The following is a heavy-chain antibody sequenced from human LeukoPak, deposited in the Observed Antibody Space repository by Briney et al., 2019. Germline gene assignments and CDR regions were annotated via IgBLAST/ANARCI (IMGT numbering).Heavy chain of an antibody. CDR2: VSGSGGSR. D-gene: IGHD3-16*01. Sequence: KPGGSLRLSCAASGFTFSNYAMSWVRQAPGKRLERVSGVSGSGGSRYYADSVKGRFTISSDNSKNTLSLQMSSIRAEATAEYCCAKDGAIWGHGTMVTVSS. CDR1: GFTFSNYA. J-gene: IGHJ3*02. V-gene: IGHV3-23*01. CDR3: AKDGAI.